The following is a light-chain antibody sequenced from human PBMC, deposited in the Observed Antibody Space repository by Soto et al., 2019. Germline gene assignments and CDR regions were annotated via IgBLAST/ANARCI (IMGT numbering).Light chain of an antibody. Sequence: EIVLTQSPGTLSLSAGERATLSCRASQSVSSSYLAWYQQKPGQAPRLLIYGTSRRATGISDRFSGSGSGTDFTLTISRLEPEDFAVYYCQQYGSSPPMYTFGQGTKLEIK. CDR1: QSVSSSY. V-gene: IGKV3-20*01. CDR2: GTS. CDR3: QQYGSSPPMYT. J-gene: IGKJ2*01.